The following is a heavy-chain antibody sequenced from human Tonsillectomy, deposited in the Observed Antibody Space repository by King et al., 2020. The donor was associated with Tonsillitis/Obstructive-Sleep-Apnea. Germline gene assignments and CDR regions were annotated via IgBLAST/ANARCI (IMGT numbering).Heavy chain of an antibody. D-gene: IGHD5-12*01. V-gene: IGHV4-34*01. J-gene: IGHJ6*03. CDR3: ARGRGDIGGSYYYLHYMDV. CDR1: GGSFSDNY. CDR2: INHSGST. Sequence: HVQLPQWGAGLLKPSETLSLTCGVYGGSFSDNYWSWIRQTPGKGLEWIGVINHSGSTNCNPSLKSRVTISVDTSKNQFSLKLTSVTAADTAMYYCARGRGDIGGSYYYLHYMDVWGKGTTVTVSS.